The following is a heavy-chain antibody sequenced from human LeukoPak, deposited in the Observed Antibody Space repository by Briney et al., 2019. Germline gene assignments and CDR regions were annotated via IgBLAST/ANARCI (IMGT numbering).Heavy chain of an antibody. CDR2: IYHSGST. D-gene: IGHD2-15*01. CDR1: GVSMSSYY. Sequence: SETLSLTCTVSGVSMSSYYWGWIRQPPGKGLEWIGSIYHSGSTYYNPSLKSRVTISVDTSKNQFSLKLSSVTAADTAVYYCARDSHIVVVVAVQPQVFDPWGQGTLVTVSS. CDR3: ARDSHIVVVVAVQPQVFDP. J-gene: IGHJ5*02. V-gene: IGHV4-38-2*02.